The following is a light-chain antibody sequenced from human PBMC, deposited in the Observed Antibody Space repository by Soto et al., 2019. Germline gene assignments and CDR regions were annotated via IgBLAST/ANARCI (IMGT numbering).Light chain of an antibody. CDR3: QQYGRSLT. Sequence: EIVLTQSPGTLSLSPGERATLSCRASQSVISSYVAWYQQKPGQAPRLLIHGGSNRAIGIPERFSGSGSGTEFTLTISRLEPEDFAVYYCQQYGRSLTFGQGTKLEIK. V-gene: IGKV3-20*01. J-gene: IGKJ2*01. CDR1: QSVISSY. CDR2: GGS.